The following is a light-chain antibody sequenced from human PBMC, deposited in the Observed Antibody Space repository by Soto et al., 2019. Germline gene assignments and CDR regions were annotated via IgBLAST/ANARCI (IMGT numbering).Light chain of an antibody. CDR2: EGS. Sequence: QSALTQSASVSGSPGQSITISCTRLSSDVGSYSFVSWYQQYPGKAPKLMIYEGSKRSSGVSNRLSGSKSGNTASLRISGLEAEDEADYDCCSYASSSVVFGGGTKLAVL. J-gene: IGLJ2*01. CDR1: SSDVGSYSF. V-gene: IGLV2-23*01. CDR3: CSYASSSVV.